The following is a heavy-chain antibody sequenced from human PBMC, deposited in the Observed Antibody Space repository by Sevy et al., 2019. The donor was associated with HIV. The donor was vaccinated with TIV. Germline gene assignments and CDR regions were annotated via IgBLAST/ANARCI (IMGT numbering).Heavy chain of an antibody. D-gene: IGHD4-17*01. CDR1: GFTFNSHA. J-gene: IGHJ4*02. Sequence: GVSLRLSCAAAGFTFNSHAMTWVRQAPGKGLEWVAAISGSGESTYYAGAVKGRFTISRDNSKNTLYLQMNSLRAEDTAVYYCAKSSLPYGDYHFDQWGQGTLVTVSS. CDR3: AKSSLPYGDYHFDQ. CDR2: ISGSGEST. V-gene: IGHV3-23*01.